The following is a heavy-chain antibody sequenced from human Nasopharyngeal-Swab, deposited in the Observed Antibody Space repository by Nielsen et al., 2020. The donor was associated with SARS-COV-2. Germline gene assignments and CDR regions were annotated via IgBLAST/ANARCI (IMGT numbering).Heavy chain of an antibody. CDR3: AKDVHGDYGGIDY. Sequence: AGSLRLSCAASGVTFSSSGMDWVRQAPGKGLEWVAVISYDGSNEYYDDSVKGRFTISRDNSKNTLYLQMNSLRVEDTAVYYCAKDVHGDYGGIDYWGQGTLVTVSS. D-gene: IGHD4-17*01. V-gene: IGHV3-30*18. CDR2: ISYDGSNE. CDR1: GVTFSSSG. J-gene: IGHJ4*02.